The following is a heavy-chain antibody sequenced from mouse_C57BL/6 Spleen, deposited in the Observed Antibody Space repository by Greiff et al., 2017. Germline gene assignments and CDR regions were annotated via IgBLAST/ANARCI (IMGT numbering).Heavy chain of an antibody. CDR1: GFTFSDYG. CDR3: ARQYYYGSSYGYFDV. Sequence: EVQGVESGGGLVQPGGSLKLSCAASGFTFSDYGMAWVRQAPRKGPEWVAFISNLAYSIYYADTVTGRFTISRENAKNTLYLEMSSLRSEDTAMYYCARQYYYGSSYGYFDVWGTGTTVTVSS. V-gene: IGHV5-15*01. CDR2: ISNLAYSI. D-gene: IGHD1-1*01. J-gene: IGHJ1*03.